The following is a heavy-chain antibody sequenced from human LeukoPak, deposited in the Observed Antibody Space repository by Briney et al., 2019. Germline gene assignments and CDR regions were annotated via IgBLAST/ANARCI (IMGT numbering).Heavy chain of an antibody. CDR2: IWYDGSNK. D-gene: IGHD3-22*01. CDR3: AKGYYDSSAQGWYFQH. J-gene: IGHJ1*01. Sequence: PGRSLRLSCAASGFTFSNYGVHWVRQAPGKGLEWVAGIWYDGSNKDYADSVKGRFTISRDNSKNTLYLQMNSLRAEDTAVYYCAKGYYDSSAQGWYFQHWGQGTLVTVSS. V-gene: IGHV3-33*06. CDR1: GFTFSNYG.